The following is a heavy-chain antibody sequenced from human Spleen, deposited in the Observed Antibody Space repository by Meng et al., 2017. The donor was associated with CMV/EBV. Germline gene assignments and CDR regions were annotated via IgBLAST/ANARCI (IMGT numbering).Heavy chain of an antibody. J-gene: IGHJ5*02. V-gene: IGHV1-69*02. Sequence: SYPISRLRQAPGQGPQVMGRVVPVLSMATYAPKYQGRVTIIADKSTTTVYMELSGLRSEDTGVYFCAKDSPHHYDSGGYHLGWFDTWGQGTLVTVSS. CDR1: SYP. D-gene: IGHD3-22*01. CDR2: VVPVLSMA. CDR3: AKDSPHHYDSGGYHLGWFDT.